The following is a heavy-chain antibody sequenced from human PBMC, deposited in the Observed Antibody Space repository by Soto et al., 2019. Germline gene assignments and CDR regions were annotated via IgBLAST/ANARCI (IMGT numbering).Heavy chain of an antibody. D-gene: IGHD1-7*01. CDR1: GGTFSSNA. J-gene: IGHJ4*02. V-gene: IGHV1-69*13. CDR2: IIPIFGTA. Sequence: SSVKPSCKASGGTFSSNAISWVRQAPGQGLEWMGGIIPIFGTANYAQKFQGRGTITADESTSTAYMELSSLRSEDTAVYYFASLKCGITGPTCFDFWGRGTLVT. CDR3: ASLKCGITGPTCFDF.